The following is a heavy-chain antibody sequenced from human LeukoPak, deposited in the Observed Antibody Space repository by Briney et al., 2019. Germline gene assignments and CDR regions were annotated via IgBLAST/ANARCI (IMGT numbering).Heavy chain of an antibody. Sequence: GASVKVSCKASGYTFTNYGISWVRQAPGQGLEWMGWISAYNGNTNYAQNLQGRVTMTIDTFTTTAYMELRSLRSDDTAVIYCARDQGQSLVRPSVGSHWGQGTLVTVSS. CDR3: ARDQGQSLVRPSVGSH. D-gene: IGHD6-19*01. CDR1: GYTFTNYG. CDR2: ISAYNGNT. V-gene: IGHV1-18*01. J-gene: IGHJ4*02.